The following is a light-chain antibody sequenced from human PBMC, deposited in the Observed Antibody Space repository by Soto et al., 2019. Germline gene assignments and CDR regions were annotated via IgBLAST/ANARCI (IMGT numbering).Light chain of an antibody. CDR1: SSNIGTYT. CDR2: NNN. CDR3: AAWDGSLNVVV. Sequence: QSVLTQPPSASGTPGQRITISCSGSSSNIGTYTVNWYQRLPGMAPKLLLYNNNQRPSGVPDRFSGSRSGTSASLAISGLQSEDEADYYCAAWDGSLNVVVFGGGTKLTVL. V-gene: IGLV1-44*01. J-gene: IGLJ2*01.